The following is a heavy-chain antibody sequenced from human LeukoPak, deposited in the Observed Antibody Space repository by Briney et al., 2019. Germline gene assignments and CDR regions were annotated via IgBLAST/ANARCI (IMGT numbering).Heavy chain of an antibody. D-gene: IGHD2-15*01. J-gene: IGHJ4*02. Sequence: GGSLRLSCAASGYTFSDYALNWVRQAPGKGLEWVSAISGSGGSTSYADSVKGRFTISRDNSKNILYLQVNSLRAEDTAVYYCAKGAMVVVVAPTEFDHWGQGPLVTVSS. CDR2: ISGSGGST. V-gene: IGHV3-23*01. CDR1: GYTFSDYA. CDR3: AKGAMVVVVAPTEFDH.